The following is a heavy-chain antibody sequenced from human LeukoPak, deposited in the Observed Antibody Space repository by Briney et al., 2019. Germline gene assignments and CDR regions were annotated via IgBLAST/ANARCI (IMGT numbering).Heavy chain of an antibody. CDR3: ARRRAEGGSNGHYNWFDP. Sequence: SETLSLTCTVSGDSINAYYWGWIRQPPGKGLEWIGYIYFSGTTKYNPSLESRVTISVDTSKNQFSLKLGSVTAADTAVYYCARRRAEGGSNGHYNWFDPWGQGILVTVSS. D-gene: IGHD6-13*01. V-gene: IGHV4-59*08. CDR2: IYFSGTT. CDR1: GDSINAYY. J-gene: IGHJ5*02.